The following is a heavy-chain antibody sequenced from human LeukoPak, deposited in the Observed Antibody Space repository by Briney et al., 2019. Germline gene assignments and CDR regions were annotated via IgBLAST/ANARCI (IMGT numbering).Heavy chain of an antibody. CDR2: ISWNSGGI. J-gene: IGHJ3*02. V-gene: IGHV3-9*01. Sequence: GGSLRLSCAASGLTFDDYAMHWVRQAPGKGLEWVTGISWNSGGIGYADSVKGRFTISRDNAKNSLYLQMNSLRAEDTALYYCAKATTVTIVAAFDIWGQGTMVTVSS. CDR3: AKATTVTIVAAFDI. D-gene: IGHD4-17*01. CDR1: GLTFDDYA.